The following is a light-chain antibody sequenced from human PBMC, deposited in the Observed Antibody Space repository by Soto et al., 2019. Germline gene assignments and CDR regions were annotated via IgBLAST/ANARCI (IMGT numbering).Light chain of an antibody. Sequence: DIQMTQSPSSLSASVGDRVTITCQASQDISNYLNWYQQKPGKDPKLLIYDASNLETGVKSRFSGSGSGTDFTFTISSLQPEDIATYYCQKYDNLPITFGQGTRLEIK. J-gene: IGKJ5*01. CDR3: QKYDNLPIT. V-gene: IGKV1-33*01. CDR2: DAS. CDR1: QDISNY.